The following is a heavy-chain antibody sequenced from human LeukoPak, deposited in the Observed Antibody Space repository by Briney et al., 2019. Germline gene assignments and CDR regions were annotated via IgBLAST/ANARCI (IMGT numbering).Heavy chain of an antibody. CDR2: IYSGNST. D-gene: IGHD1-26*01. J-gene: IGHJ4*02. V-gene: IGHV3-53*05. Sequence: GGSLSHPCAVSGFTVSSNYMSWVRQAPGKGLEWVSVIYSGNSTYYADSVKGRFTISRDNSKNTLYLQMNSLRGEDTAVYYCARDLSGRFCFDYWGQGTLVTVSA. CDR3: ARDLSGRFCFDY. CDR1: GFTVSSNY.